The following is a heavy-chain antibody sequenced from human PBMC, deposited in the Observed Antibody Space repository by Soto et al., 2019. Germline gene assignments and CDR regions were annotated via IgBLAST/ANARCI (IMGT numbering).Heavy chain of an antibody. V-gene: IGHV3-30*18. J-gene: IGHJ5*02. Sequence: PGGSLRLSCAASGLTFSSYRMHWVRQAPGKGLEWVAVISYDGSNKYYADSVKGRFTISRDNFKKTLYLQMNSLRAEDTAVYYCAKDPYDDFWSGWGWFDPWGQGTLVTASS. CDR2: ISYDGSNK. CDR1: GLTFSSYR. CDR3: AKDPYDDFWSGWGWFDP. D-gene: IGHD3-3*01.